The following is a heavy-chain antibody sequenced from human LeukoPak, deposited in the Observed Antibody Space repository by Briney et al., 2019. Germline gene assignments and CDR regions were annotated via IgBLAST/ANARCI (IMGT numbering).Heavy chain of an antibody. V-gene: IGHV4-59*01. CDR2: IYYSGST. CDR3: ARVYCSSTSCYIYAFDI. Sequence: SETLSLTCTVSGGSISSYYWSWIRQPPGQGLEWIGYIYYSGSTNYNPSLKSRVTISVDTPKNQFSLKLSSVTAADTAVYYCARVYCSSTSCYIYAFDIWGQGTMVTVSS. D-gene: IGHD2-2*02. J-gene: IGHJ3*02. CDR1: GGSISSYY.